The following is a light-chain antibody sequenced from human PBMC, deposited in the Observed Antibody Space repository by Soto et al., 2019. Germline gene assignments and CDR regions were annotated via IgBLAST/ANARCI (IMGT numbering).Light chain of an antibody. CDR3: LQDYGDSWT. CDR2: AAS. J-gene: IGKJ1*01. CDR1: QGISDY. Sequence: AIQLTQSPSSLSASVGDRVTITCRASQGISDYLAWYQQKPGKAPKLLISAASTLQSGVPSRFSGSRSGTEFTLTISSLQPEDFASYYCLQDYGDSWTFGQGTKVDI. V-gene: IGKV1-6*01.